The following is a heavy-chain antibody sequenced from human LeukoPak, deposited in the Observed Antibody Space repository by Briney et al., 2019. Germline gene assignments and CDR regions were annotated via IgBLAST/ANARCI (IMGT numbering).Heavy chain of an antibody. J-gene: IGHJ4*02. CDR2: ITRDGSST. V-gene: IGHV3-74*01. Sequence: GGSLRLSCAASGFTFSSSWMHWVRQAPGKGLVWVSRITRDGSSTTYADSVKGRFTTSRDNAENTLYLQMDSLRDDDTAVYYCARDRQIAYWGQGTLVTVSS. CDR3: ARDRQIAY. CDR1: GFTFSSSW.